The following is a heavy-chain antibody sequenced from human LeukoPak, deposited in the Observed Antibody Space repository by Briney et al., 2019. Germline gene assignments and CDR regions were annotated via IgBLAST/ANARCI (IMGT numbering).Heavy chain of an antibody. CDR2: IKSKTYGGTR. V-gene: IGHV3-15*07. D-gene: IGHD3-3*01. CDR3: TTDTPSGDFWGDNSAPIDY. J-gene: IGHJ4*02. CDR1: GFSFRNAW. Sequence: GGSLRLSCAASGFSFRNAWMNWVRQAPGKGLEWVGRIKSKTYGGTRDYAAPVKGRFTISRDDSKNTLYLQMNNLKTEDTAVYYCTTDTPSGDFWGDNSAPIDYWGQGTLVAVSS.